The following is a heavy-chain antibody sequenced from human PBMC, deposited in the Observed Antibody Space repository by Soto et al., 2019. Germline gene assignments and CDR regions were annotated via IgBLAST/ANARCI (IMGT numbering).Heavy chain of an antibody. Sequence: QVQLQESGPGLVKPSQTLSLTCTVSGGSISSGGYYWSWIRPHPGKGLEWIGYIYYSGTTYYNPSLKSRVTISVDTSKNQFSLKLSSVTAADTAVYYCARGSDDFWGDYYYYGMDVWGQGTTVTVSS. CDR2: IYYSGTT. CDR1: GGSISSGGYY. V-gene: IGHV4-31*03. CDR3: ARGSDDFWGDYYYYGMDV. J-gene: IGHJ6*02. D-gene: IGHD3-3*01.